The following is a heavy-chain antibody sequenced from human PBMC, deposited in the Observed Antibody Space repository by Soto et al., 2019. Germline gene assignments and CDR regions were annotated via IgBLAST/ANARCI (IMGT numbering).Heavy chain of an antibody. D-gene: IGHD3-3*01. Sequence: GESLKISCKGSGYSFTSYWIGWVRQMPGKGLEWMGIIYPGDSDTRYSPSFQGQVTISADKSISTAYLQWSSLKASDTAMYYCARLPEPYYFWSGPGGWFDPWGQGTLVTVSS. J-gene: IGHJ5*02. CDR1: GYSFTSYW. CDR3: ARLPEPYYFWSGPGGWFDP. CDR2: IYPGDSDT. V-gene: IGHV5-51*01.